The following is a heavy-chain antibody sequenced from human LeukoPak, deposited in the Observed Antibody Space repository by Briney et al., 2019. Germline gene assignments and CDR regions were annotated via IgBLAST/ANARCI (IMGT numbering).Heavy chain of an antibody. CDR3: ARQLGATSRDY. D-gene: IGHD1-26*01. V-gene: IGHV1-2*02. CDR1: GYTFTGYY. Sequence: VSVKVSCKASGYTFTGYYMHWVRQAPGQGLEWMGWIIPNSGATNYAQNLQGRVTMTRDTSISTAYMELKGLTSDDTAVYYCARQLGATSRDYWGQGTLVTVSS. CDR2: IIPNSGAT. J-gene: IGHJ4*02.